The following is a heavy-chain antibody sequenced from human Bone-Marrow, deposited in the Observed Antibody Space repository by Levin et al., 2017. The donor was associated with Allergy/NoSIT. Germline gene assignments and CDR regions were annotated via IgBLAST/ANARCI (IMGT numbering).Heavy chain of an antibody. CDR2: INSDGGTT. CDR1: GFTFNKYW. CDR3: VRIRRSNGDYVGGS. J-gene: IGHJ5*02. V-gene: IGHV3-74*01. D-gene: IGHD4-17*01. Sequence: PGGSLRLSCEASGFTFNKYWMHWVRQAPGKGLVWVSRINSDGGTTDYADSVKGRFTISRDNAKDTLFLHMKSLRVEDTAVYYCVRIRRSNGDYVGGSWGQGALVTVSS.